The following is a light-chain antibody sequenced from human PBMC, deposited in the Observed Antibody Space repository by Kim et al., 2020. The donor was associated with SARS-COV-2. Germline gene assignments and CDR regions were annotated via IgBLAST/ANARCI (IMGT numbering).Light chain of an antibody. V-gene: IGKV3-20*01. J-gene: IGKJ4*01. CDR2: GAS. CDR3: QQYHSAPLT. Sequence: EIVLTQSPGTLSLSPGERATLSCRASQSVSSSYLAWYQQKPGQAPRLLIYGASSRATAIPDRFSGSGSGTDFTLTISRLEPEDFAVYYCQQYHSAPLTFGGGTKVDIK. CDR1: QSVSSSY.